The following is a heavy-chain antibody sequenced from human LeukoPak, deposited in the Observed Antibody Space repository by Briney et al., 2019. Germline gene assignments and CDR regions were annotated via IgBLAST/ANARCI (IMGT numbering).Heavy chain of an antibody. Sequence: GGSLRLSCAASGFTFSSYEMNWVRQAPGKGLEWVSYISSSGSTIYYADSVKGRFTISRDNAKNSLYLQMNSLRAEDTAVYYCARDGSDFFGFDHWGQGTLVTVSS. CDR1: GFTFSSYE. V-gene: IGHV3-48*03. CDR2: ISSSGSTI. CDR3: ARDGSDFFGFDH. J-gene: IGHJ4*02. D-gene: IGHD3/OR15-3a*01.